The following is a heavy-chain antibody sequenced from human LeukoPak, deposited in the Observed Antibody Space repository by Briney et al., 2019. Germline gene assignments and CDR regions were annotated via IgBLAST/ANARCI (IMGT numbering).Heavy chain of an antibody. CDR1: GFTFSDYY. Sequence: GGSLRLSCAASGFTFSDYYMSWIRQAPGKGLEWVSVKGRFTIFRDNAKNSLYLQMNSLRAEDTAVYYCARGFRFPDVWGKGTTVTVSS. J-gene: IGHJ6*04. V-gene: IGHV3-11*04. D-gene: IGHD2-21*01. CDR3: ARGFRFPDV.